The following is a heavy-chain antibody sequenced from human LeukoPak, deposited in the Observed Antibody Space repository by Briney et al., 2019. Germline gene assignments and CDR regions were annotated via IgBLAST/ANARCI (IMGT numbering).Heavy chain of an antibody. CDR1: GFTFSSSW. CDR3: ARGNQQLPRSTPDY. V-gene: IGHV3-74*01. Sequence: SGGSRRLSCAGSGFTFSSSWMHGVRQAPGKGLVWVSHIKTDGRTTAYADSVKGRFTISRDNAKNTLYLQMNSLRAEDTGVYYCARGNQQLPRSTPDYWGQGTLVTVSS. D-gene: IGHD2-2*01. J-gene: IGHJ4*02. CDR2: IKTDGRTT.